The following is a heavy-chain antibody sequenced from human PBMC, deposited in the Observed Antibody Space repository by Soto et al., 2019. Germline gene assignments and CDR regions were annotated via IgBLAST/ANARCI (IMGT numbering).Heavy chain of an antibody. CDR3: AREWRGAQAHNAFDM. CDR1: GYTFNSYG. V-gene: IGHV1-18*01. J-gene: IGHJ3*02. CDR2: INAYSGNT. Sequence: ASVKVSCKASGYTFNSYGSSSVRQAPGQGLEWMGWINAYSGNTNSAQKLQGRVTMTTDTSTSTAYMDLTSLTSDDTAVYYCAREWRGAQAHNAFDMWGQGTMVTVSS.